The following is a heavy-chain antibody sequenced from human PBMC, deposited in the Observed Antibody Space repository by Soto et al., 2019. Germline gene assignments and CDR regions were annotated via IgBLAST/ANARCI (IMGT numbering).Heavy chain of an antibody. D-gene: IGHD2-8*01. V-gene: IGHV1-24*01. CDR1: GYGITDMS. CDR3: ATAVGLMGSTTALDI. J-gene: IGHJ3*02. Sequence: ASAKLCWEVPGYGITDMSMWWARQASGKGLEWMGGLDPDNDETIYAQKFQGRVTMTEDTSADTAYMELSSLRSEDTAVYYCATAVGLMGSTTALDIWGRGTKVTVSS. CDR2: LDPDNDET.